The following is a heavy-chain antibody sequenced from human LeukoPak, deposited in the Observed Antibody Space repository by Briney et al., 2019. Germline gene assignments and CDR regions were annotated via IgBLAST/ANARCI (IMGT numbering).Heavy chain of an antibody. V-gene: IGHV3-21*01. CDR2: ISSSSNYI. CDR1: GFTFTTYS. CDR3: ARDLSRRYSIDY. Sequence: GGSLRLSCAASGFTFTTYSMNWVRQAPGKGLEWVSSISSSSNYIYYADSVKGRFTISRDNSKNTLSLQMDSLRPDDTAVYYCARDLSRRYSIDYWGQGTLVTVSS. J-gene: IGHJ4*02. D-gene: IGHD2-15*01.